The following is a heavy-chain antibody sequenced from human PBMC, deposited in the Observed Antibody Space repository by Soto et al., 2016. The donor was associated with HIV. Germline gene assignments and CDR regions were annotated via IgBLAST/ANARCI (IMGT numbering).Heavy chain of an antibody. V-gene: IGHV1-2*02. CDR1: GYSFTDFY. D-gene: IGHD3-10*01. Sequence: QVQLVQSESEAKRPGASVKVSCKASGYSFTDFYINWVRQAPGQGLEWVGWIKPSSGGTSYGQQPQGRVTITADTSNSIAYMELSGLTSDDTAVYYCARDRPFGSGRDWFDPWGQGTLVTVSS. J-gene: IGHJ5*02. CDR3: ARDRPFGSGRDWFDP. CDR2: IKPSSGGT.